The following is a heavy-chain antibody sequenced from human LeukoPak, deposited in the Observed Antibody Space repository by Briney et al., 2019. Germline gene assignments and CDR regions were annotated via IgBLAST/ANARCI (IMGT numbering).Heavy chain of an antibody. J-gene: IGHJ5*02. Sequence: SETLSLTCTVSGGSISSYYWSWIRQPPGKGLEWIGYIYYSGSTNYNPSLKSRVTISVDTSKNQFSLKLSSVTAADTAVYYCARALVGGSWFDPWGQGTLVTVSS. CDR1: GGSISSYY. CDR3: ARALVGGSWFDP. CDR2: IYYSGST. D-gene: IGHD2-8*02. V-gene: IGHV4-59*01.